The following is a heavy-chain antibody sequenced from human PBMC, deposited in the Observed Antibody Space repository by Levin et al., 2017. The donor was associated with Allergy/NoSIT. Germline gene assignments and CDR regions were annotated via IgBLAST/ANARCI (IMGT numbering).Heavy chain of an antibody. CDR2: IYNTGST. D-gene: IGHD5-12*01. V-gene: IGHV4-39*01. J-gene: IGHJ4*02. CDR3: ATPSSGYAY. CDR1: GGSISSSSYY. Sequence: PSETLSLTCTVSGGSISSSSYYWGWIRQPPGKGLEWIGSIYNTGSTQYNPSLKSRVTISVDTSKNQFSLNLSSATAADTAVYYCATPSSGYAYWGQGTLVTVSS.